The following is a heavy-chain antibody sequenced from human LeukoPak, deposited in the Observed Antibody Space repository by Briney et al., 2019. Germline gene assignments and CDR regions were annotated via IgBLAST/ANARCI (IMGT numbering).Heavy chain of an antibody. CDR1: GGSISSYY. Sequence: SETLSLTCTVSGGSISSYYWSWIRQPPGKGLEWIGYIYYSGSTNYNPSLKSRVTISVDTSKDQFSLKPSSVTAADTAVYYCARQWFGEFDYWGQGTLVTVSS. J-gene: IGHJ4*02. D-gene: IGHD3-10*01. V-gene: IGHV4-59*01. CDR3: ARQWFGEFDY. CDR2: IYYSGST.